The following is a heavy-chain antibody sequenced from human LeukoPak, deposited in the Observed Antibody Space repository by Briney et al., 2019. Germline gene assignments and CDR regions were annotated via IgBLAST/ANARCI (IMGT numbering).Heavy chain of an antibody. J-gene: IGHJ5*02. CDR1: GGSISSGDYY. D-gene: IGHD4-17*01. V-gene: IGHV4-30-4*01. CDR3: ASAESDYGDYTS. CDR2: IYYSGST. Sequence: SETLSLTCTVSGGSISSGDYYWSWIRQPPGTGLEWIGYIYYSGSTYYNPSLKSRVTISVDTSKNQFSLKLSSVTAADTAVYYCASAESDYGDYTSWGQGTLVTVSS.